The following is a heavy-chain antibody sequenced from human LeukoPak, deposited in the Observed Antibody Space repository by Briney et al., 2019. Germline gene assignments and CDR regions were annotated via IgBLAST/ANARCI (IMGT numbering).Heavy chain of an antibody. CDR3: ARAPYYDFWSGYRHFDY. D-gene: IGHD3-3*01. J-gene: IGHJ4*02. CDR1: GGSISSYY. CDR2: IYYSGST. Sequence: PSETLSLTCTVSGGSISSYYWSWIRQPPGKGLEWIGYIYYSGSTNYNPSLKSRVTISVDTSKNQFSLKLSSVTAADTAVYYCARAPYYDFWSGYRHFDYWGQGTLVTVSS. V-gene: IGHV4-59*01.